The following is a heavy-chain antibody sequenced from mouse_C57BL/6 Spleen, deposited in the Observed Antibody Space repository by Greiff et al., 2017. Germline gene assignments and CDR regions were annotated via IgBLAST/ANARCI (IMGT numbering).Heavy chain of an antibody. D-gene: IGHD2-3*01. CDR3: ARGRMDDGYVY. CDR1: GYAFSSSW. V-gene: IGHV1-82*01. CDR2: IYPGDGDT. J-gene: IGHJ4*01. Sequence: QVQLQQSGPELVKPGASVKISCKASGYAFSSSWMNWVKQRPGKGLEWIGRIYPGDGDTNYNGKFKGKATLTADKSSSTAYMQLSSLTSEDSAVYFCARGRMDDGYVYWGQGTSVTVSS.